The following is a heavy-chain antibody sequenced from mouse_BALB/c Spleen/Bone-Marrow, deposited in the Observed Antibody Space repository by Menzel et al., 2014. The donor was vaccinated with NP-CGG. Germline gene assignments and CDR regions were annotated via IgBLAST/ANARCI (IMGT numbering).Heavy chain of an antibody. CDR1: GYSITSDYA. V-gene: IGHV3-2*02. Sequence: EVQRKETGPGLVKPSQSLSLTCTGTGYSITSDYAWNWIRQFPGNKLEWLGHISYSGSTSYNPSLKSRIAIARDTSKNLFFLRLNSMTTEDTAAYYCARGGYDDAVDYWGQGTPVTASS. CDR2: ISYSGST. CDR3: ARGGYDDAVDY. J-gene: IGHJ4*01. D-gene: IGHD2-14*01.